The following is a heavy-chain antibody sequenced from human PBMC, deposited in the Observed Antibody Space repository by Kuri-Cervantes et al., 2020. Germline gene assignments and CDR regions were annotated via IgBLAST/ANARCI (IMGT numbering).Heavy chain of an antibody. Sequence: PGGSLRFSCAASGFTFSSYAMHWVRQAPGKGLEWVAVISYDGSNKYYADSVKGRFTISRDNAKNTLYLQMNSLRAEDTAVYYCASTKRGSNAFDVWGQGTMVTVSS. CDR1: GFTFSSYA. J-gene: IGHJ3*01. CDR3: ASTKRGSNAFDV. V-gene: IGHV3-30-3*01. CDR2: ISYDGSNK. D-gene: IGHD2-8*01.